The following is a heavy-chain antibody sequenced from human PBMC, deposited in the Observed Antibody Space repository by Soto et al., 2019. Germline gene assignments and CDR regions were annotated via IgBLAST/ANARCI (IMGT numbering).Heavy chain of an antibody. Sequence: GGSLRLSCAASGFTFSSYGMHWVRQAPGKGLEWVAVIWYDGSNKYYADSVKGRFTISRDNSKNTLYLQMNSLRAEDTAVYYCARGITIFGVPNYFDYWGQGTLVTVSS. CDR1: GFTFSSYG. CDR3: ARGITIFGVPNYFDY. CDR2: IWYDGSNK. D-gene: IGHD3-3*01. V-gene: IGHV3-33*01. J-gene: IGHJ4*02.